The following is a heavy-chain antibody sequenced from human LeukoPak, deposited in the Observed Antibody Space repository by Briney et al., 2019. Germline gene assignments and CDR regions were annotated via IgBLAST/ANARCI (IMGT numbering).Heavy chain of an antibody. J-gene: IGHJ6*02. CDR3: ARRPRKDSSGYYYYGMDI. CDR1: GGSISSYY. V-gene: IGHV4-59*08. D-gene: IGHD3-22*01. Sequence: SETLSLTCTVSGGSISSYYWNWIRQPPGKGLEWIGYIYYSGSTNYNPSLKSRVTISVDTSKNQFSLKLSSVTAADTAVYYCARRPRKDSSGYYYYGMDIWGQGTTVTVSS. CDR2: IYYSGST.